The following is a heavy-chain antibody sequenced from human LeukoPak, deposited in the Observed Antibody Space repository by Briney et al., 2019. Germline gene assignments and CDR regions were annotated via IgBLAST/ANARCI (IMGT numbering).Heavy chain of an antibody. CDR3: ARRSSGSPPYYFDY. J-gene: IGHJ4*02. D-gene: IGHD1-26*01. CDR2: IYSGGST. CDR1: GFTVSSNY. Sequence: GGSLRLSCAASGFTVSSNYMSWVRQAPGKGLEWVSVIYSGGSTYYADSVKGRFTISRDNAKNTLYLQMNSLRAEDTAVYYCARRSSGSPPYYFDYWGQGTLVTVSS. V-gene: IGHV3-53*01.